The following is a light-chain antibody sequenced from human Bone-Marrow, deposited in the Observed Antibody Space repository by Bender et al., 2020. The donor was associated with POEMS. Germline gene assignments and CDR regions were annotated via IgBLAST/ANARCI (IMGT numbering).Light chain of an antibody. J-gene: IGLJ1*01. V-gene: IGLV2-14*03. CDR2: DVS. Sequence: QSALTQPASVSGSPGQSITISCTGTSSDVGGYNYVSWYQQYPGKAPKLMIYDVSNRPSGVSNRFSGSKSGNTASLTISGLQAEDEADYYCSSYTSSNTQVFGTGTMVTVL. CDR3: SSYTSSNTQV. CDR1: SSDVGGYNY.